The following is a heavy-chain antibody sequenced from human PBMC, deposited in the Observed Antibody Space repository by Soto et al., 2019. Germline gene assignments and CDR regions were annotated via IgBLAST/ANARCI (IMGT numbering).Heavy chain of an antibody. CDR1: GFTFSSYW. J-gene: IGHJ6*02. D-gene: IGHD6-13*01. CDR2: INSDGSST. V-gene: IGHV3-74*01. CDR3: ANVFMEQQLYYYYYGMDV. Sequence: GGSLRLSCAASGFTFSSYWMHWVRQAPGKGLVWVSRINSDGSSTSYADSVKGRFTISRDNAKNTLYLQMNSLRAEDTAVYYCANVFMEQQLYYYYYGMDVWGQGTRISVSS.